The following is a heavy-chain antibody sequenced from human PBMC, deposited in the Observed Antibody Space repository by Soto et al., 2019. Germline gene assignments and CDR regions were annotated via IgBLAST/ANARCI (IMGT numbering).Heavy chain of an antibody. CDR3: ASLTYDILTGGYYYYGMDV. CDR1: GYTFTIYG. Sequence: ASVKVSCKASGYTFTIYGISWVRQAPGQGLEWMGWISAYNGNTNYAQKVQGRVTMNTDTSTSTAYMELRSLRSDDTAVYYCASLTYDILTGGYYYYGMDVWGQGTTVTVFS. J-gene: IGHJ6*02. CDR2: ISAYNGNT. V-gene: IGHV1-18*04. D-gene: IGHD3-9*01.